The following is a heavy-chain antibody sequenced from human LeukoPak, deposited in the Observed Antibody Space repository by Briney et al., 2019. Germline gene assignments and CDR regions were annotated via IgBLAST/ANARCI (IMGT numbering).Heavy chain of an antibody. CDR1: GYTFTGYC. CDR3: ARAYLAAAGSYYFDY. CDR2: INPNSGGT. J-gene: IGHJ4*02. D-gene: IGHD6-13*01. Sequence: ASVKVSCKASGYTFTGYCMHWVRQAPGQGLEWMGWINPNSGGTNYAQKFQGRVTMTRDTSISTAYMELSRLRSDDTAVYYCARAYLAAAGSYYFDYWGQGTLVTVSS. V-gene: IGHV1-2*02.